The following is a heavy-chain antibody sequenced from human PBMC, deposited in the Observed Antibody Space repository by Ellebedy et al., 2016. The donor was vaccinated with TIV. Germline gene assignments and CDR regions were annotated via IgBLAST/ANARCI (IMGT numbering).Heavy chain of an antibody. D-gene: IGHD6-19*01. CDR2: IIPILGIA. J-gene: IGHJ5*02. CDR1: GYTFTSYG. Sequence: ASVKVSCKASGYTFTSYGISWVRQAPGQGLEWMGRIIPILGIANYAQKLQGRVTITADKSTSTAYMELRSLRSEDTAVYYCAREVTAGAVAGTGPQFDPWGQGTLVTVSS. CDR3: AREVTAGAVAGTGPQFDP. V-gene: IGHV1-69*04.